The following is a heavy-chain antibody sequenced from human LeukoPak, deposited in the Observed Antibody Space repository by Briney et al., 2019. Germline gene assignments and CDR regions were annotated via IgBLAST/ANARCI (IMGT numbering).Heavy chain of an antibody. Sequence: ASVKVSCKASGYTFTSYDINWVRQATGQGLEWMGWISAYNGNTNYAQKFQGRVTMTTDTSTSTAYMELRSLRSEDTAVYYCARSEKAYCGGVCDNYHMDVWGKGTTVTVSS. CDR2: ISAYNGNT. J-gene: IGHJ6*03. CDR3: ARSEKAYCGGVCDNYHMDV. V-gene: IGHV1-18*01. D-gene: IGHD2-21*02. CDR1: GYTFTSYD.